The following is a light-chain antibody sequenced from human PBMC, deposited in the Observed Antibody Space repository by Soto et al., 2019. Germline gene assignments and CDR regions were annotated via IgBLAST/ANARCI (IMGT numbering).Light chain of an antibody. V-gene: IGLV2-8*01. CDR1: SSDVGGYNY. CDR3: SSYAGSSNV. CDR2: EVN. Sequence: QSGLTQPPSASGSPGQSVAISCTGTSSDVGGYNYVSWYQQHPGKAPKLMIYEVNKRPSGVPDRFSGSKSGNTASLTVSGLQAEDEADYHCSSYAGSSNVFGAGTKLTVL. J-gene: IGLJ1*01.